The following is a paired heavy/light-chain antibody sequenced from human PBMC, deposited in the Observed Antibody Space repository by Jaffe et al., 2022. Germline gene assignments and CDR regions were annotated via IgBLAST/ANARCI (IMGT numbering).Heavy chain of an antibody. CDR2: IGTAGDT. J-gene: IGHJ3*02. D-gene: IGHD2-15*01. Sequence: EVQLVESGGGLVQPGGSLRLSCAASGFTFSSYDMHWVRQATGKGLEWVSAIGTAGDTYYPGSVKGRFTISRENAKNSLYLQMNSLRAGDTAVYYCARGRWYSSPTSPNDAFDIWGQGTMVTVSS. CDR1: GFTFSSYD. V-gene: IGHV3-13*01. CDR3: ARGRWYSSPTSPNDAFDI.
Light chain of an antibody. V-gene: IGLV3-25*03. CDR3: QSADSSGTFVV. CDR1: ALPKQY. Sequence: SYELTQPPSVSVSPGQTARITCSGDALPKQYAYWYQQKPGQAPVLVIYKDSERPSGIPERFSGSSSGTTVTLTISGVQAEDEADYYCQSADSSGTFVVFGGGTKLTVL. CDR2: KDS. J-gene: IGLJ2*01.